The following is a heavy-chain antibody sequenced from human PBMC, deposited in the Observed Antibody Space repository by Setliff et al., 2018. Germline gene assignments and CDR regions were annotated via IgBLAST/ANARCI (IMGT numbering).Heavy chain of an antibody. CDR2: ISSISSSTI. CDR1: GFTFDDYG. CDR3: VRALAYYYMDV. V-gene: IGHV3-48*01. J-gene: IGHJ6*03. Sequence: PGGSLRLSCAASGFTFDDYGMNWVRQAPGEGLEWVSYISSISSSTIYYADSVKGRFTISRDNAKNSLYLQMNSLRAEDTAIYYCVRALAYYYMDVWGKGTTVTVSS.